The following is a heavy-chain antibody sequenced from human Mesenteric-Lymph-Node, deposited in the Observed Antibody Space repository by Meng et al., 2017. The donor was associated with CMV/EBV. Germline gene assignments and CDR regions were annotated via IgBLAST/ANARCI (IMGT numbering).Heavy chain of an antibody. CDR2: INHSGST. V-gene: IGHV4-34*01. J-gene: IGHJ4*02. D-gene: IGHD5-18*01. Sequence: SETLSLTCAVYGGSFSGYYWSWIRQSPGKGLEWIGEINHSGSTNYNPSLKSRVTISVDTSKNQFSLKLSSVTAADTAVYYCARRGYSYGWGYWGQGTLVTVSS. CDR3: ARRGYSYGWGY. CDR1: GGSFSGYY.